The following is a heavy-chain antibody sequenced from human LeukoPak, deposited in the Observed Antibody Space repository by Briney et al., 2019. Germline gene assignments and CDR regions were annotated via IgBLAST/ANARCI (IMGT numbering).Heavy chain of an antibody. Sequence: QSSETLSLTCTVSGGSISSYYWSWIRQPPGKGPEWIGYIYTSGSTNYNPTLKSRVTISVDTSKNQFSLKLSSVTAADTAVYYCARDSSGGKGYWGQGTLVTVSS. CDR3: ARDSSGGKGY. CDR2: IYTSGST. D-gene: IGHD3-22*01. J-gene: IGHJ4*02. V-gene: IGHV4-4*09. CDR1: GGSISSYY.